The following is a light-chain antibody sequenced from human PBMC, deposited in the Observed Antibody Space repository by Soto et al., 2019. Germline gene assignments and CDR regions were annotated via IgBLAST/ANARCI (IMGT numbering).Light chain of an antibody. Sequence: QSALTQPAPVSGSPGQSIAISCTGSSSDVGGYNYVSWYQQHPGKAPKLMIYDVSNRPSGVSDRFSGSKSGNTASLTISGLQSEDEADYYCSSYTISDSYVFGTGTKVTVL. V-gene: IGLV2-14*03. CDR1: SSDVGGYNY. J-gene: IGLJ1*01. CDR3: SSYTISDSYV. CDR2: DVS.